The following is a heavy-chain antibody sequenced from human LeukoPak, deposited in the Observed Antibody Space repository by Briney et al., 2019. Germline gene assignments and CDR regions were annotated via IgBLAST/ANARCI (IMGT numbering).Heavy chain of an antibody. CDR1: GFTFSSYA. D-gene: IGHD3-10*01. J-gene: IGHJ3*02. V-gene: IGHV3-23*01. CDR2: ISGSGGNT. Sequence: GGSLRLSCAASGFTFSSYAMSWVRQAPGKGLEWVSAISGSGGNTYYADSVKGRFTISRDNSKNTLYLQMNSLRAEDTAVYYCRGGQIGGNDAFDIWGQGTMVTVSS. CDR3: RGGQIGGNDAFDI.